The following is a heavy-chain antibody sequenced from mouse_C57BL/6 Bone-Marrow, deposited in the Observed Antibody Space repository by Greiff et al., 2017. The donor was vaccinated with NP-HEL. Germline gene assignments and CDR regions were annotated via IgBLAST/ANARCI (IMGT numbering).Heavy chain of an antibody. Sequence: VKLQQSGPELVKPGASVKISCKASGYAFSSSWMNWVKQRPGKGLEWIGRIYPGDGDTNYNGKFKGKATLTADKSSSTAYMQLSSLTSEDSAVYFCARSRGLRQGGYFDYWGQGTTLTVSS. CDR1: GYAFSSSW. D-gene: IGHD2-4*01. J-gene: IGHJ2*01. CDR3: ARSRGLRQGGYFDY. CDR2: IYPGDGDT. V-gene: IGHV1-82*01.